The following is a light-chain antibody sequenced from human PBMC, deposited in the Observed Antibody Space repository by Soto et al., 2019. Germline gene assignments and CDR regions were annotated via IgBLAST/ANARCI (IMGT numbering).Light chain of an antibody. V-gene: IGKV3-20*01. J-gene: IGKJ1*01. Sequence: EIVMTQSPATLSVSPGERATLSCRASQSVSSNLAWYQQKPGQAPRLLIFGPSSRASGIPDRFSGGGSGTDFSLTISRLEPEDFAVYFCQQYGSSPPTFGQGTKVDIK. CDR1: QSVSSN. CDR2: GPS. CDR3: QQYGSSPPT.